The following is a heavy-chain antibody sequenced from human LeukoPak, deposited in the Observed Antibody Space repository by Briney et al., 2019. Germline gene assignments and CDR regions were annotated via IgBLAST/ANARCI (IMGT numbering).Heavy chain of an antibody. J-gene: IGHJ3*02. CDR1: GGSISSYY. V-gene: IGHV4-34*01. D-gene: IGHD3-22*01. CDR2: INHSGST. Sequence: SETLSLTCTVSGGSISSYYWSWIRQPPGKGLEWIGEINHSGSTNYNPSLKSRVTISVDTSKNQFSLKLSSVTAADTAVYYCARGLSGYGAFDIWGQGTMVTVSS. CDR3: ARGLSGYGAFDI.